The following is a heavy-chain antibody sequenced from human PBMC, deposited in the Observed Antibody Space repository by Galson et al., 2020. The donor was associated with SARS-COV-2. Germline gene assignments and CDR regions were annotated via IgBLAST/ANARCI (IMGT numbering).Heavy chain of an antibody. D-gene: IGHD4-17*01. CDR2: ITGSGGST. CDR3: TREDGGARN. Sequence: GESLQISCAASGFTFNNYAISWVRQAPGQGLDWVSAITGSGGSTYYADSVKGRFTISRDNSKSTVFLQMNSLRAEDTAIYYCTREDGGARNWGQGTRVTVSS. J-gene: IGHJ4*02. CDR1: GFTFNNYA. V-gene: IGHV3-23*01.